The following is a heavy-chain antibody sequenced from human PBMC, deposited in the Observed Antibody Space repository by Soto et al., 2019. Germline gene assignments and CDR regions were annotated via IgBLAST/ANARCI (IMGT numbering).Heavy chain of an antibody. J-gene: IGHJ3*01. V-gene: IGHV4-4*02. CDR3: AYSSGWYRHDV. D-gene: IGHD6-19*01. Sequence: QVQLQESGPGLVKPSGTLSLTCAVSGDSISSPKWWTWLRQPPGKGLEWIGDLLHSGTTNYNPSLKSRVILSVDKYQNQFSLSLTSVTAAATAIYYCAYSSGWYRHDVWGQGTSVTVSS. CDR2: LLHSGTT. CDR1: GDSISSPKW.